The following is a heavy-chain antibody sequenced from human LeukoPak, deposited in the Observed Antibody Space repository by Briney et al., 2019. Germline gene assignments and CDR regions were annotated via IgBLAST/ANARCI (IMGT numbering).Heavy chain of an antibody. CDR2: IYYSGST. J-gene: IGHJ6*02. CDR1: GGSASSYY. Sequence: SETLSLTCTVSGGSASSYYWSLIRQPAGKGLEWIGYIYYSGSTNYNPSLKSRVTISIDTSKNQFSLKLSSVTAADTAVYYCARRSALDYYYYGMDVWGQGTTVTVSS. CDR3: ARRSALDYYYYGMDV. V-gene: IGHV4-59*02.